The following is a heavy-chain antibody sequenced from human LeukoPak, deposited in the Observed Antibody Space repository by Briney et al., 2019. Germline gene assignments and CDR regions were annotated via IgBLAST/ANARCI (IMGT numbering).Heavy chain of an antibody. J-gene: IGHJ3*02. CDR3: TRRYNYDSSGYYYVRDAFDI. V-gene: IGHV3-49*04. Sequence: PGGSLRLSCAASRFTFRNYWMSWVRQAPGKGLEWVGFIRSKAYGGTTKNAASVKGRFTISRDDSRSIAYLQMNSLKTEDTAVYYCTRRYNYDSSGYYYVRDAFDIWGQGTMVTVSS. CDR2: IRSKAYGGTT. D-gene: IGHD3-22*01. CDR1: RFTFRNYW.